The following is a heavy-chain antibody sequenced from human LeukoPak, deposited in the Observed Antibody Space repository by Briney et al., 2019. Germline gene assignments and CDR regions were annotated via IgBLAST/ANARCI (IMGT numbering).Heavy chain of an antibody. V-gene: IGHV4-59*02. CDR1: GASVRSDH. Sequence: SETLSLTCTVSGASVRSDHWNWIRQPPGKGLEWIAYMHGSGSPNYNPSLASRLTLSVDATENLLSLKLTSVTAADTAVYFCARDLSVNAFDIWGQGTLVTVYS. J-gene: IGHJ3*02. CDR3: ARDLSVNAFDI. D-gene: IGHD2/OR15-2a*01. CDR2: MHGSGSP.